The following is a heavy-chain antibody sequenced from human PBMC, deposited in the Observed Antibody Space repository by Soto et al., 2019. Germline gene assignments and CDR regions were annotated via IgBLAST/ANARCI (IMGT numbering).Heavy chain of an antibody. J-gene: IGHJ4*02. D-gene: IGHD3-22*01. CDR3: AKGLYYYDSSGYRLFDY. V-gene: IGHV3-23*01. CDR1: VFMFTNYA. Sequence: GSLRLSCAASVFMFTNYAMSWVRQAPGKGLEWVSTVSVSGGTTYYADSLKGRFTISRDNSKKTVYLQMNRLRADDTAIYYCAKGLYYYDSSGYRLFDYWGQGTLVTVSS. CDR2: VSVSGGTT.